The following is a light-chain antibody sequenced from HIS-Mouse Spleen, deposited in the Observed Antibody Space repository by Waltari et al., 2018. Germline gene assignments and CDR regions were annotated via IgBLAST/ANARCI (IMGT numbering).Light chain of an antibody. V-gene: IGKV2-30*02. CDR3: MQGTHWLLT. Sequence: DVVMTQSPLSLPVTLGQPASISCRSSQSLVHSDGNTYLNWFQQRPGQSPRRLIYKVSNRDAGFPDRFSGSGSGTDFTLQISRVEAEDVGVYYCMQGTHWLLTFGGGTKVEIK. J-gene: IGKJ4*01. CDR1: QSLVHSDGNTY. CDR2: KVS.